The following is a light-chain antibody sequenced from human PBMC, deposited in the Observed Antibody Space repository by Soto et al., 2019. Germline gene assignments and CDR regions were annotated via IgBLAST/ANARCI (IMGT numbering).Light chain of an antibody. V-gene: IGKV2-30*01. Sequence: VMTQSPLSLSVTLGQPASISCRSSQSLVYSDGGTYLNWFHQRPGQSPRRLLYKVSNRDSGVPDRFSGSGSGTDFSLKISRVEAEDFAVYYCQQYGSAPFTLGRGTKVDIK. CDR3: QQYGSAPFT. CDR2: KVS. CDR1: QSLVYSDGGTY. J-gene: IGKJ3*01.